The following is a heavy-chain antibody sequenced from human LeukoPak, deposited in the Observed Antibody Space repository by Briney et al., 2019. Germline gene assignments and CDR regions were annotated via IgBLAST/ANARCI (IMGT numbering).Heavy chain of an antibody. CDR2: IYYSGST. J-gene: IGHJ3*02. CDR3: ARGDYYDSSGYSYDAFDI. V-gene: IGHV4-39*07. D-gene: IGHD3-22*01. Sequence: SETLSLTCTVSGGSISSSSYYWGWIRQPPGKGLEWIGSIYYSGSTYYNPSLKSRVTISVDTSKNQFSLKLSSVTAADTAVYYCARGDYYDSSGYSYDAFDIWGQGTMVTVSS. CDR1: GGSISSSSYY.